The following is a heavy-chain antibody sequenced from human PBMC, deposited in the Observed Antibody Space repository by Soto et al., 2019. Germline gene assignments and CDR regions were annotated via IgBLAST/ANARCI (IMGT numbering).Heavy chain of an antibody. CDR2: IIPIFGTA. J-gene: IGHJ2*01. CDR3: AIRRAVADYWYFEI. Sequence: ASVKVSCKASGGTFSSYAISWVRQAPGQGFEWMGGIIPIFGTANYAQKFQGRVTITADESTSTAYMELSSVRSEDTPVYYFAIRRAVADYWYFEIWGRGTLVTASS. V-gene: IGHV1-69*13. D-gene: IGHD6-19*01. CDR1: GGTFSSYA.